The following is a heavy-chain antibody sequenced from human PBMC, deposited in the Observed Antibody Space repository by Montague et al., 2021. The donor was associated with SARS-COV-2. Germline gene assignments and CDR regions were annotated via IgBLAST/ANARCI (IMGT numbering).Heavy chain of an antibody. CDR3: ARGNDLLTGSPFDY. V-gene: IGHV4-39*02. D-gene: IGHD3-9*01. J-gene: IGHJ4*02. CDR1: GASLSSNTYY. CDR2: FYYTGGT. Sequence: SETLSLTCTVSGASLSSNTYYWGWVRQPPGKGLEFIGNFYYTGGTYYNPSLQSRVTISVDTSNNHFSLKLGSVTAADTSVYYCARGNDLLTGSPFDYWGQGTLVTVSS.